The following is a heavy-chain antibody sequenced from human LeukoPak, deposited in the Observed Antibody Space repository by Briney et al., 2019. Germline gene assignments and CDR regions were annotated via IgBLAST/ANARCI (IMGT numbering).Heavy chain of an antibody. J-gene: IGHJ3*02. CDR1: GSIFSSYW. Sequence: GGSLRLSCAASGSIFSSYWMYWVRQDPEKGLVWVSRINGDGANTAYADSVQGRFTISRDNAKNTLYLQMSSLRAEDTALYYCVRDRIKNGYDAFDIWGQGTMVTVSS. V-gene: IGHV3-74*01. D-gene: IGHD5-18*01. CDR3: VRDRIKNGYDAFDI. CDR2: INGDGANT.